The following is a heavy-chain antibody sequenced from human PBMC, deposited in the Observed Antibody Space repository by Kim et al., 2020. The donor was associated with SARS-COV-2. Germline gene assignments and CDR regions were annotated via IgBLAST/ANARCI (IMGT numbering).Heavy chain of an antibody. CDR1: GFTFSSYA. J-gene: IGHJ3*02. Sequence: GGSLRLSCAASGFTFSSYAMSWVRQAPGKGLEWVSAISGSGGSTYYADSVKGRFTISRDNSKNTLYLQMNSLRAEDTAVYYCAKDLGYYYGSGIRAFDIWGQGTMVTVSS. D-gene: IGHD3-10*01. V-gene: IGHV3-23*01. CDR2: ISGSGGST. CDR3: AKDLGYYYGSGIRAFDI.